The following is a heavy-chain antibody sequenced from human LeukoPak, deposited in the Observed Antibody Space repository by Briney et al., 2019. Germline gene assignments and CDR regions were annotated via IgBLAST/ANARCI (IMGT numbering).Heavy chain of an antibody. CDR1: GFTVSSNY. Sequence: GGSLRLSGAASGFTVSSNYMSWVRQAPGKGLEWVSVIYSGGSTYYADSVKGRFTISRDNAKNSLYLQMNSLRAEDTALYYCAKDMEAVAGTFDYWGQGTLATVSS. J-gene: IGHJ4*02. D-gene: IGHD6-19*01. CDR3: AKDMEAVAGTFDY. CDR2: IYSGGST. V-gene: IGHV3-53*05.